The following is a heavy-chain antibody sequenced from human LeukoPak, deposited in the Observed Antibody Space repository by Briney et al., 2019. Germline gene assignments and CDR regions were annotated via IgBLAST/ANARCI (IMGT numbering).Heavy chain of an antibody. J-gene: IGHJ4*02. D-gene: IGHD2-21*02. CDR2: ISSSGSTM. V-gene: IGHV3-48*04. Sequence: GGSLRLSCAASGLTFSNAWMTWVRQAPGKGLEWVSYISSSGSTMYYADSVKGRFTISRDNAKSSLYLQMNSLRAEDTAVYYCATLPRRVTRNDYWGQGTLVTVSS. CDR1: GLTFSNAW. CDR3: ATLPRRVTRNDY.